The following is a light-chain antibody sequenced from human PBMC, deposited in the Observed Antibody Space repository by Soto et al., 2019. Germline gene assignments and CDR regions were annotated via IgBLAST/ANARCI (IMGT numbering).Light chain of an antibody. CDR2: EVS. CDR3: SSYAGSNNVV. CDR1: SSDVGGYNY. Sequence: QSALTQPPSASGSPGQSVTISCTGTSSDVGGYNYVSWYQQHPGKAPKFMIYEVSNRPSGVPDRFSGSKSGNTASLTVSGLQAEDEADYYCSSYAGSNNVVFGGGTKLTVL. J-gene: IGLJ2*01. V-gene: IGLV2-8*01.